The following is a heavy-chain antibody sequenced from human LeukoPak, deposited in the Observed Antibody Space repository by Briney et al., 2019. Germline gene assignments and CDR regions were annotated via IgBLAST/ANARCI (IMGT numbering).Heavy chain of an antibody. J-gene: IGHJ5*02. CDR2: INHRGST. CDR1: GGSFSGYY. V-gene: IGHV4-34*01. CDR3: AKSLYGSGSYYNWFDP. Sequence: SETLSLTCVVYGGSFSGYYWSWIRQFPGKGLEWIGEINHRGSTNYNPSLKRRVTISLDTSKNQFSLKLSSVTAADTAVYYCAKSLYGSGSYYNWFDPWGQGTLVTVSS. D-gene: IGHD3-10*01.